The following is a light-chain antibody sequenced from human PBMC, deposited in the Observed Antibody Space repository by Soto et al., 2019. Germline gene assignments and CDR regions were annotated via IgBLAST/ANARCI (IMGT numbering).Light chain of an antibody. CDR3: QQYYSTET. CDR1: QSVLYSSNNKNY. V-gene: IGKV4-1*01. CDR2: WAS. Sequence: DIVMTQSPDSLAVSLGERATINCKSSQSVLYSSNNKNYLAWYQQKPGQPPKLLIYWASTREAGVPDRFSGSWSGKDFTLTSSSQQAEDVAVYYWQQYYSTETFGPGTKVDIK. J-gene: IGKJ3*01.